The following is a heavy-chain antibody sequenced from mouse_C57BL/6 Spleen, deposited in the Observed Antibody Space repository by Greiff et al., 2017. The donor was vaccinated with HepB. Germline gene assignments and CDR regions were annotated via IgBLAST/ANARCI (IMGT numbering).Heavy chain of an antibody. Sequence: EVQLVESGGGLVKPGGSLKLSCAASGFTFSSYAMSWVRQTPEKRLEWVATISDGGSYTYYPDNVKGRFTISRDNAKNNLYLQMSHLKSEDTAMYYCARDGGTTVAYKDWYFDVWGTGTTVTVSS. D-gene: IGHD1-1*01. CDR2: ISDGGSYT. J-gene: IGHJ1*03. CDR1: GFTFSSYA. V-gene: IGHV5-4*01. CDR3: ARDGGTTVAYKDWYFDV.